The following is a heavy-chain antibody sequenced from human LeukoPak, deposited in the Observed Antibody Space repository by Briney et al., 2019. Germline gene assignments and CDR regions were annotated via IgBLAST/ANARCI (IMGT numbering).Heavy chain of an antibody. J-gene: IGHJ4*02. Sequence: PGGSLRLSCAASAFTFSTYEMNWVRQAPGKGLEWVSYISSSGKTIYYADSVKGRFTISRDNAKNSLYLQMNSLRAEDTAVYYCARVAAAGRVYWGQGTLVTVSS. CDR1: AFTFSTYE. D-gene: IGHD6-13*01. V-gene: IGHV3-48*03. CDR2: ISSSGKTI. CDR3: ARVAAAGRVY.